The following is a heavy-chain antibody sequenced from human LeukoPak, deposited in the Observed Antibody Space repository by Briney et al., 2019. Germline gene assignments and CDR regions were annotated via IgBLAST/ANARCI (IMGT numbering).Heavy chain of an antibody. D-gene: IGHD3-22*01. V-gene: IGHV3-49*04. CDR3: TRDYYDSSGYYYYYGMDV. CDR2: IRSKAYGGTT. J-gene: IGHJ6*02. CDR1: GFTFGGYA. Sequence: GGSLRLSCTASGFTFGGYAMSWVRQAPGKGLEWVGFIRSKAYGGTTEYAASVKGRFTISRDDSKSIAYLQMNSLKTEDTAVYYCTRDYYDSSGYYYYYGMDVWGQGTTVTVSS.